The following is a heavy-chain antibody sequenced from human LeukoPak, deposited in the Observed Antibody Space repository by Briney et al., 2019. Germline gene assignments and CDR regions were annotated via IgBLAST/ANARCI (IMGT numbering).Heavy chain of an antibody. D-gene: IGHD3-22*01. J-gene: IGHJ6*03. CDR3: ARVVITHYYYYMDV. CDR1: GFTFDDYG. Sequence: GGSLRLSCAASGFTFDDYGMSWVRQAPGKGLEWVSGINWNGGSTGYADSVKGRFTISRDNAKNSLYLQMNSLRAEDTAVYYCARVVITHYYYYMDVWGKGTTVTVSS. CDR2: INWNGGST. V-gene: IGHV3-20*04.